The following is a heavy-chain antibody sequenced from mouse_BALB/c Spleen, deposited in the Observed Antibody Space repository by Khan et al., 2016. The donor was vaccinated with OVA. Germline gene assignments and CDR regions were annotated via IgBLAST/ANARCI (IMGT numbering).Heavy chain of an antibody. D-gene: IGHD2-12*01. J-gene: IGHJ2*01. CDR2: MNTYTGEP. Sequence: QIQLVQSGPELKKPGETVKISCKASGYTFKDYVMNWVKQSPGEGLKWMGWMNTYTGEPTYADDFKGRFAFSLATSASTAYLQISSLKNEDTATYFCVRLRGGYWGQGTTLTVSS. CDR1: GYTFKDYV. V-gene: IGHV9-3-1*01. CDR3: VRLRGGY.